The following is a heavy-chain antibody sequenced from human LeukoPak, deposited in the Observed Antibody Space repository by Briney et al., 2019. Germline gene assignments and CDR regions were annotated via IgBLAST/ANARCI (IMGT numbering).Heavy chain of an antibody. Sequence: GGSPRLSCATSGFTFDKYFIHWVRQAPGKGLDWVSSISGTSTYIDYADSVKGRFTISRDNAKNSLYLQMNSLRVEDTAVYYCVRDHQLRDPGCWGQGTLVTVSS. D-gene: IGHD5-24*01. CDR2: ISGTSTYI. CDR3: VRDHQLRDPGC. J-gene: IGHJ4*02. CDR1: GFTFDKYF. V-gene: IGHV3-21*01.